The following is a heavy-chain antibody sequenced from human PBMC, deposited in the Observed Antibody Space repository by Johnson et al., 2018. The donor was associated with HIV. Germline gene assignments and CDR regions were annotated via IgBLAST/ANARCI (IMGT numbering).Heavy chain of an antibody. CDR3: ARRTVVTPGAFDI. Sequence: VQLVESGGGVVRPGGSLRLSCAASGFTFDDYGMSWVRQAPGKGLEWVSRISGDGSSSRYADCVEGRFTISRDNAKNSLYLQMNSLRAEDTAVYYCARRTVVTPGAFDIWGQGTMVTVSS. V-gene: IGHV3-20*04. D-gene: IGHD4-23*01. J-gene: IGHJ3*02. CDR1: GFTFDDYG. CDR2: ISGDGSSS.